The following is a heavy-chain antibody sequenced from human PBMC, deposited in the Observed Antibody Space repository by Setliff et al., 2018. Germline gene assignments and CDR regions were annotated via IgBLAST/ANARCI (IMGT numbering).Heavy chain of an antibody. V-gene: IGHV4-59*02. D-gene: IGHD3-10*01. J-gene: IGHJ6*03. CDR2: IYYNGGT. CDR1: NGSVSGHY. CDR3: ARALLWFGEGMDV. Sequence: SETLSLTCTVSNGSVSGHYWSWTRQPPGKGLEWIGYIYYNGGTNYNPSLRSRVTMSVDTSKNQFSLKLNSVTAADTAIYYCARALLWFGEGMDVWGKGTTVTVSS.